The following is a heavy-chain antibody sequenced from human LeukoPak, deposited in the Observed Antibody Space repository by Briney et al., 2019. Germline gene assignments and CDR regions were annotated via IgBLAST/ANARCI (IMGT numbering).Heavy chain of an antibody. V-gene: IGHV3-30*07. D-gene: IGHD6-19*01. J-gene: IGHJ4*02. CDR3: AREDSGWYGGFFDY. CDR1: GFTFSSYA. CDR2: ISYDGSNK. Sequence: PGGSLRLSCAASGFTFSSYAMHWVRQAPGKGLEWVAVISYDGSNKYYADSVKGRFTISRDNAKNSLYLQMNSLRAEDTAVYYCAREDSGWYGGFFDYWGQGTLVTASS.